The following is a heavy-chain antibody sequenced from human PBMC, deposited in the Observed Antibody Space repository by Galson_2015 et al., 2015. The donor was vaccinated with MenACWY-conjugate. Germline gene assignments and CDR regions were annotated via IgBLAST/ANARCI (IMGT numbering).Heavy chain of an antibody. V-gene: IGHV4-59*08. D-gene: IGHD3-10*01. CDR1: GGSISSHY. J-gene: IGHJ4*02. CDR3: ARIPTRGSSFGYFDY. Sequence: ETLSLTCTVSGGSISSHYWSWFRQPPGKGLEWIAYIRDTGSLKDNPSLKSRVTMSSDKSNNQFSLRLISVTAADTAVYYCARIPTRGSSFGYFDYWGQGILVAVSS. CDR2: IRDTGSL.